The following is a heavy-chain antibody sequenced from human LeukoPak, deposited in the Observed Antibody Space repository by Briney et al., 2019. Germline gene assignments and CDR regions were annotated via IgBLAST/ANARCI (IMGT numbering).Heavy chain of an antibody. CDR3: ARAPGHTFYYYYYYMDV. CDR1: GGSISSGSYY. CDR2: IYTSGST. V-gene: IGHV4-61*02. Sequence: SETLSLTCTVSGGSISSGSYYWSWIRQPAGKGLEWIGRIYTSGSTNYNPSLKSRVTISVDTSKNQFSLKLSSVTAADTAVYYCARAPGHTFYYYYYYMDVWGKGTTVTVSS. D-gene: IGHD1-14*01. J-gene: IGHJ6*03.